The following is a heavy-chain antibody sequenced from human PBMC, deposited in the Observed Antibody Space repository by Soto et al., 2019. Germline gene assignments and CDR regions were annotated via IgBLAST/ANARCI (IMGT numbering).Heavy chain of an antibody. CDR1: DNTFPGYW. V-gene: IGHV5-51*02. CDR3: ARPYGSGTYYPWFDP. CDR2: IYPGDSDT. D-gene: IGHD3-10*01. Sequence: PGDSLKISCKGSDNTFPGYWTAWVPKCPGKGLEWMGIIYPGDSDTRYSPSFQGQVTISADKSISTAYLQWSSLKASDTAMYYCARPYGSGTYYPWFDPWGQGTLVTVSS. J-gene: IGHJ5*02.